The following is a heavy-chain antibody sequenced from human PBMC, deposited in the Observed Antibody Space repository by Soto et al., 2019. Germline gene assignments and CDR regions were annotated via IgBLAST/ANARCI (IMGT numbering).Heavy chain of an antibody. CDR3: ARGQYSFDY. CDR1: GGSISNYY. Sequence: QVQLQESGPGLVKPSETLSLTCTVSGGSISNYYWTWIRQPPGKGLEWIGNIYYSGTTNYNPSLKSRVTISVHTSKNQFSLKLSSVTAADTAVYYWARGQYSFDYWGQGTLVTVSS. CDR2: IYYSGTT. J-gene: IGHJ4*02. V-gene: IGHV4-59*01.